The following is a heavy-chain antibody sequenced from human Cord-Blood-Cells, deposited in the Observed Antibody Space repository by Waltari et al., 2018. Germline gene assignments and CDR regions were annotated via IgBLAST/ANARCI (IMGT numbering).Heavy chain of an antibody. CDR2: FDPEDGET. J-gene: IGHJ4*02. CDR3: ATASSIAAPYPFDY. D-gene: IGHD6-6*01. V-gene: IGHV1-24*01. Sequence: QVQLVQAGAEVKKPGASVKVSCKVSGYTLTELSMHWVRQAPGKGLEWMGGFDPEDGETIYAQKFQGRVTMTQDTSTDTAYMELSSLRSEDTAVYYWATASSIAAPYPFDYWGQGTLVTVSS. CDR1: GYTLTELS.